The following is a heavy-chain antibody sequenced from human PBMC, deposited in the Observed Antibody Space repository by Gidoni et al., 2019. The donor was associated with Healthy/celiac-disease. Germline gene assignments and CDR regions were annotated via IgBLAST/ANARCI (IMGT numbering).Heavy chain of an antibody. CDR1: GLTFRSYA. CDR3: AKDADYSGPHAHCDY. Sequence: EVQLLESGEGLVQPGGSLRLSCSASGLTFRSYAMSGVLQDPGKGLEWVSAISGSGGSTYYAVSVKGRFTISRDKSKITLYLQINSLRAEDTAVYYCAKDADYSGPHAHCDYWGQGTLVPVSS. J-gene: IGHJ4*02. D-gene: IGHD2-15*01. V-gene: IGHV3-23*01. CDR2: ISGSGGST.